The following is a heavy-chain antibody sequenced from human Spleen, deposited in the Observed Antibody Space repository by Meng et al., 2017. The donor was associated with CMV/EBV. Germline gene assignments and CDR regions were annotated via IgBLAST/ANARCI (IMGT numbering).Heavy chain of an antibody. CDR1: GGSISSYY. D-gene: IGHD5-24*01. CDR3: ARATITRRWGYNSYYFDY. CDR2: IYTSGSP. Sequence: QVHLRDSGPGLAMLSETPSLTCTASGGSISSYYWSWIRQPAGKGLEWIGRIYTSGSPNYNPSLKSRVTMSVDTSKNQFSLKLSSVTAADTAVYYCARATITRRWGYNSYYFDYWGQGTLVTVSS. V-gene: IGHV4-4*07. J-gene: IGHJ4*02.